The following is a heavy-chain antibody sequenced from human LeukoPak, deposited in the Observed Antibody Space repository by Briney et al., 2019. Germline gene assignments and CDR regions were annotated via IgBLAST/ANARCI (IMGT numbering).Heavy chain of an antibody. CDR3: AKDEGYCSGGSCYSYDY. Sequence: GGSLRLSCAASGFTFSSYGMHWVRQAPGKGLEWVAVISYDGSNKYYADSVKGRFTISRDNSKNTLYLQMNSLRAEDTAVYYRAKDEGYCSGGSCYSYDYWGQGTLVTVSS. V-gene: IGHV3-30*18. D-gene: IGHD2-15*01. CDR1: GFTFSSYG. J-gene: IGHJ4*02. CDR2: ISYDGSNK.